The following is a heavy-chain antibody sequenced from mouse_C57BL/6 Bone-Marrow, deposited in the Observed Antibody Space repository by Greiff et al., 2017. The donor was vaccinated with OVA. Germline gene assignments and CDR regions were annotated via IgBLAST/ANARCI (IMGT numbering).Heavy chain of an antibody. J-gene: IGHJ2*01. V-gene: IGHV1-55*01. CDR2: LYPGSGST. CDR1: GYTFTSYW. Sequence: VQLQQPGAELVKPGASVKMSCKASGYTFTSYWITWVKQRPGQGLEWIGDLYPGSGSTNYNEKFKSKATLTVDTSSSTAYMQHSSLTSEGSAVYYCARRGVWYFDYWGQGTTLTVSS. D-gene: IGHD2-10*02. CDR3: ARRGVWYFDY.